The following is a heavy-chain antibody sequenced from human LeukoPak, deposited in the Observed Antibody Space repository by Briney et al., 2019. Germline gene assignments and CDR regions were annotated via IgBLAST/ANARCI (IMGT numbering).Heavy chain of an antibody. D-gene: IGHD3-9*01. CDR3: ARESKYYDILTGYPYYYFDY. CDR2: ISYDGSNK. V-gene: IGHV3-30*04. CDR1: GFTFSSYA. Sequence: GGSLRLSCAASGFTFSSYAMHWVRQAPGQGLEWVAVISYDGSNKYYADSVKGRFTIPRDNSKNTLYLQMNSLRAEDTAVYYCARESKYYDILTGYPYYYFDYGGQGTLVTVSS. J-gene: IGHJ4*02.